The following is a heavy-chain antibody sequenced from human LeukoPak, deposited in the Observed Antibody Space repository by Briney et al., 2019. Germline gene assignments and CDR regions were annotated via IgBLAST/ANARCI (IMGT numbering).Heavy chain of an antibody. V-gene: IGHV1-8*01. CDR3: ASPLYCSSTSCYAHVY. D-gene: IGHD2-2*01. J-gene: IGHJ4*02. Sequence: ASVKVSCKASGYTFTSYDINWVRQATGQGLEWMGWMNPNSGNTGYAQKFQGRVTMTRNTSISTAYMELSRLRSDDTAVYYCASPLYCSSTSCYAHVYWGQGTLVTVSS. CDR2: MNPNSGNT. CDR1: GYTFTSYD.